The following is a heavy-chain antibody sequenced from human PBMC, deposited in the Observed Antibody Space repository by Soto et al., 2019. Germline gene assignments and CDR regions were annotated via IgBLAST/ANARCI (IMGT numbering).Heavy chain of an antibody. V-gene: IGHV3-33*01. Sequence: QVQLVESGGGVVQPGRSLRLSCAASGFTFSNYGMHWVRQAPDKGLEWVALIWYDGSNKYYADSVKGRFTISRENSKNTLYRQMNSLRAEDTDVYYCASEYCSGGTCYYYGMDVWGQGTKVTVSS. CDR3: ASEYCSGGTCYYYGMDV. D-gene: IGHD2-15*01. J-gene: IGHJ6*02. CDR1: GFTFSNYG. CDR2: IWYDGSNK.